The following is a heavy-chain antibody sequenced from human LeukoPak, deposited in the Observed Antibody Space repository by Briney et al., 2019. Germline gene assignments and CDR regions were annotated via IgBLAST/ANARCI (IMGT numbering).Heavy chain of an antibody. CDR3: AKDLGPTSSERFAFDI. Sequence: GGSLRISCAASGFTFSSCALSWVRQAPGKGLEWVSAISASGSSAYYADSVKGRFTISRDNSKNTLYLQMNSLRAEDTAVYYCAKDLGPTSSERFAFDIWGQGTMVTVSS. J-gene: IGHJ3*02. V-gene: IGHV3-23*01. CDR1: GFTFSSCA. D-gene: IGHD6-25*01. CDR2: ISASGSSA.